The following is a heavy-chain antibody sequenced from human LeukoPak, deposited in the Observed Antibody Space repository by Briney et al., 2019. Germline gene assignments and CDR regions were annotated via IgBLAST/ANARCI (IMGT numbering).Heavy chain of an antibody. CDR3: ARYYYDSSGSSFDY. V-gene: IGHV1-2*02. D-gene: IGHD3-22*01. Sequence: ASVKVSCKASGYTFTGYYMHWVRQAPGQGLEWMGWINPNSGGTNYAQKFQGRVTMTRDTSISTAYMELSRLRSDDTAVYYCARYYYDSSGSSFDYWAQGTLVTVSS. J-gene: IGHJ4*02. CDR2: INPNSGGT. CDR1: GYTFTGYY.